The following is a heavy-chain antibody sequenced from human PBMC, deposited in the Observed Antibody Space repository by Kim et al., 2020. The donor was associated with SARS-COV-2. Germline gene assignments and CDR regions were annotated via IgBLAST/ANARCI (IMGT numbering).Heavy chain of an antibody. V-gene: IGHV3-30*04. J-gene: IGHJ6*02. Sequence: GGSLRLSCAASGFTFSSYAMHWVRQAPGKGLEWVAVISYDGSNKYYADSVKGRFTISRDNSKNTLYLQMNSLRAEDTAVYYCARDTVYCSSTSCHYYYYYGMDVWGQGTTVTVSS. D-gene: IGHD2-2*01. CDR3: ARDTVYCSSTSCHYYYYYGMDV. CDR2: ISYDGSNK. CDR1: GFTFSSYA.